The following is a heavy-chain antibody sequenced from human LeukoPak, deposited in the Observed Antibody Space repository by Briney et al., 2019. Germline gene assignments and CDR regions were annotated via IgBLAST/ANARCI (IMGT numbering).Heavy chain of an antibody. V-gene: IGHV1-2*02. CDR3: ARVWNDQKLPFDY. J-gene: IGHJ4*02. Sequence: ASVKVSCKASGYTFTGYYMHWVRQAPGQGLEWMGWINPNSGGTNYAQKFQGRVTMTRDTSISTAYMELSRLRSDDTAVYYCARVWNDQKLPFDYWGQGTLVTVSS. D-gene: IGHD1-1*01. CDR1: GYTFTGYY. CDR2: INPNSGGT.